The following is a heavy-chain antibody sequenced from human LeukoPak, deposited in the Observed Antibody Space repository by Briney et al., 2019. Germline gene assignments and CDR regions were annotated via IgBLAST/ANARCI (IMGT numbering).Heavy chain of an antibody. CDR1: GYTFTSYG. CDR3: ARGYCSSTSCYVGLYWFDP. Sequence: GASVKVSCKASGYTFTSYGISWVRQATGQGLEWMGWMNPNSGNTGYAQKFQGRVTITRNNSISTVYMELSSLRSEDTAVYYCARGYCSSTSCYVGLYWFDPWGQGTLVTVSS. CDR2: MNPNSGNT. D-gene: IGHD2-2*01. V-gene: IGHV1-8*03. J-gene: IGHJ5*02.